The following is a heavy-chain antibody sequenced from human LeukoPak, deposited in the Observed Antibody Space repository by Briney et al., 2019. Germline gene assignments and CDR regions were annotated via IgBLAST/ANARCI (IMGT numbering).Heavy chain of an antibody. Sequence: GESLKISCKGSGYSFTNYWIGWVRQMPGRGLKWMGIIYPGDSNTKYSPSFQGQVTISADKSISTAYLQWSSLKASDTAMYYCARHPGYNYGSNYYYYMDVWGKGTTVTVSS. D-gene: IGHD5-18*01. CDR2: IYPGDSNT. CDR3: ARHPGYNYGSNYYYYMDV. CDR1: GYSFTNYW. V-gene: IGHV5-51*01. J-gene: IGHJ6*03.